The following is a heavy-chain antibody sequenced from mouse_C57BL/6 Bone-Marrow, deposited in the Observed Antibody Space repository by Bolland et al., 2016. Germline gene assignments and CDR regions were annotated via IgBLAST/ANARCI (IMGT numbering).Heavy chain of an antibody. D-gene: IGHD3-1*01. CDR3: ARLGLFDY. Sequence: NYAPSLKDKFIISRDNAKNTLYLQMSKVRSEDTALYYCARLGLFDYWGQGTLV. J-gene: IGHJ3*01. V-gene: IGHV4-1*01.